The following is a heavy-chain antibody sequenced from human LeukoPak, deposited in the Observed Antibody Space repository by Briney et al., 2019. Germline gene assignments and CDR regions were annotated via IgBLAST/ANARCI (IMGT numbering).Heavy chain of an antibody. D-gene: IGHD2-21*01. Sequence: GRSLRLSCAASGFTFSSYAMHWVRQAPGKGLEWVAVISYNGSNKYYADSVKGGFTISKDNSKNTRYLQMNSLRAQDTTGYYRARDHAPYSHSYSYGMDVWGQGTTVTVSS. CDR1: GFTFSSYA. CDR3: ARDHAPYSHSYSYGMDV. CDR2: ISYNGSNK. V-gene: IGHV3-30*04. J-gene: IGHJ6*02.